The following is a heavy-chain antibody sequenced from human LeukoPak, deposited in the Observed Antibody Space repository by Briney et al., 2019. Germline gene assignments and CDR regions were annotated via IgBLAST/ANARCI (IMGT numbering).Heavy chain of an antibody. CDR1: GGSINSYY. J-gene: IGHJ5*02. D-gene: IGHD6-13*01. V-gene: IGHV4-59*07. CDR2: SYYTGST. CDR3: ANSSRPPWFDP. Sequence: PSDTLSLTRPVSGGSINSYYWSSIRQHPGEGLGWIGYSYYTGSTNINPSLKSRVTISIDTSKNQYTLNLCSVTAADTAVYYCANSSRPPWFDPWGQGTLVTVSS.